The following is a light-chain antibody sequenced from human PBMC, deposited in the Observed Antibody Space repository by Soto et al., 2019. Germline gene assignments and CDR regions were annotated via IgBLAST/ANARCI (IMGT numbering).Light chain of an antibody. J-gene: IGLJ1*01. Sequence: QSVLTQPPSASGTPGQRVTISCSGSSSNIGSNYVSWYQQLPGTAPKLLIYRNNQRPSGVPDRFSGSKSGTSASLAISGLRSEDEAEYHCAAWDDSQSGQVFGTGTKLTVL. CDR3: AAWDDSQSGQV. V-gene: IGLV1-47*01. CDR2: RNN. CDR1: SSNIGSNY.